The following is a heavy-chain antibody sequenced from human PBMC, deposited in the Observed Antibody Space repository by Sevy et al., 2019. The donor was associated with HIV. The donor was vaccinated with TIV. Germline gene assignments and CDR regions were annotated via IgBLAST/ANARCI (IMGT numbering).Heavy chain of an antibody. CDR1: GFTFGDYA. CDR3: TRGYYYDSSGYSDY. Sequence: GGSLRLSCTGSGFTFGDYAMSWFRQAPGMGLEWVGFIRSKDYGGATEYAASVERGFTISRDDSKIIADLEMNSLKTADTAVYYCTRGYYYDSSGYSDYWGQGTLVTVSS. J-gene: IGHJ4*02. D-gene: IGHD3-22*01. CDR2: IRSKDYGGAT. V-gene: IGHV3-49*03.